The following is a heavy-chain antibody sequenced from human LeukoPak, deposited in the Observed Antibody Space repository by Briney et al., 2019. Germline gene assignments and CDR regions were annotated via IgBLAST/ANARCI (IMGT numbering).Heavy chain of an antibody. CDR2: IIPIFGTA. J-gene: IGHJ3*02. Sequence: ASVKVSCKASGGTFSSYAISWVRQAPGQGLEWMGGIIPIFGTANYAQKFQGRVTITADESTSTAYMELSSLRSEDTAVYYCAREAPRQRIFGVVIIQGHGAFDIWGQGTMVTVSS. V-gene: IGHV1-69*13. D-gene: IGHD3-3*01. CDR1: GGTFSSYA. CDR3: AREAPRQRIFGVVIIQGHGAFDI.